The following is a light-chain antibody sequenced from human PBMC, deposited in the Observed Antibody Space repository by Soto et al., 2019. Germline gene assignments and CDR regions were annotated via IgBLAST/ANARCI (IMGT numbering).Light chain of an antibody. V-gene: IGKV1-12*01. J-gene: IGKJ5*01. CDR3: QQGYSFPIT. Sequence: DIQMTQSPSSVSASVGDRVTITCRASQSISSWLAWYQQKPGTVPKLLIYAASSLQSGVTSRFSGSGAGTEFTLTTTSLQPEDFGTYYCQQGYSFPITCGQGTRLEIK. CDR1: QSISSW. CDR2: AAS.